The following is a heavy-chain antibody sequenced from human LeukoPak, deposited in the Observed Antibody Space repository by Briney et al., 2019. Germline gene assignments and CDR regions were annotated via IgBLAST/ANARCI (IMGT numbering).Heavy chain of an antibody. J-gene: IGHJ6*02. Sequence: GASVKVSCKASGYAFTSYDINWVRQATGQGLEWMGWMNPNSGNTGYAQKFQGRVTMTRNTSISTAYMELSSLRSEDTAVYYCASTLAAMVGGIDYYYYGMDVWGQGTTVTVSS. CDR2: MNPNSGNT. V-gene: IGHV1-8*01. D-gene: IGHD2-2*01. CDR3: ASTLAAMVGGIDYYYYGMDV. CDR1: GYAFTSYD.